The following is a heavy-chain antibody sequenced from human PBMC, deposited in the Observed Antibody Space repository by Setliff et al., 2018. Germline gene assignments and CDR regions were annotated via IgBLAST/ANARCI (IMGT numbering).Heavy chain of an antibody. CDR1: GFTFSSYA. CDR3: AKVEGFAYSYGYNDY. D-gene: IGHD5-18*01. CDR2: ISGSGGST. Sequence: PGGSLRLSCAASGFTFSSYAMSWVRQAPGKGLEWVSAISGSGGSTFYADSVKGRFTISRDNSKNTLYLQMSSLRAEDTAVYYCAKVEGFAYSYGYNDYWGQGTLVTVSS. V-gene: IGHV3-23*01. J-gene: IGHJ4*02.